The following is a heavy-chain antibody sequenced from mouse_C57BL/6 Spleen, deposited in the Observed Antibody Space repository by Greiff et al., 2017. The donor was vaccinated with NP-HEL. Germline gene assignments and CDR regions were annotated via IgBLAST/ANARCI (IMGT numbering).Heavy chain of an antibody. J-gene: IGHJ2*01. Sequence: EVQLQESGPGLVKPSQSLSLTCSVTGYSITSGYYWNWIRQFPGNKLEWMGYISYDGSNNYNPSLKNRISITRDTSKNQFFLKLNSVTTEDTATYYCARDRGYGNYSDYWGQGTTLTVSS. D-gene: IGHD2-10*02. V-gene: IGHV3-6*01. CDR2: ISYDGSN. CDR1: GYSITSGYY. CDR3: ARDRGYGNYSDY.